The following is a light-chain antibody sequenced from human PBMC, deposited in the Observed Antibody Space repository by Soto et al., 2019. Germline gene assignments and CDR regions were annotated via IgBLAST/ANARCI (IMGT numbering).Light chain of an antibody. Sequence: QSALTQPRSVSGSPGQSVTISCTGTSSDVGGYNFVSWYQHHPGKAPKLMIYDVTKRPSGVPDRFSGSKSGNTASLTISGLQAEDEAAYYCCSYEGRYIYVFGSGTKVTVL. CDR3: CSYEGRYIYV. J-gene: IGLJ1*01. CDR1: SSDVGGYNF. CDR2: DVT. V-gene: IGLV2-11*01.